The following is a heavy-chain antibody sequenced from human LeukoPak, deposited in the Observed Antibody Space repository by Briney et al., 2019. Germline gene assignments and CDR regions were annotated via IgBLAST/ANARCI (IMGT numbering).Heavy chain of an antibody. CDR1: GGSISSGSYY. Sequence: SETLSLTCTVSGGSISSGSYYWSWIRQPAGKGLEWIGRIYTSGSTNYNPSLKSRVTISVDTSKTQFYLSLSSVTAADTAVYYCAREDSGSYYNFYYFYMDVWGKGTTVTISS. J-gene: IGHJ6*03. D-gene: IGHD3-10*01. CDR3: AREDSGSYYNFYYFYMDV. V-gene: IGHV4-61*02. CDR2: IYTSGST.